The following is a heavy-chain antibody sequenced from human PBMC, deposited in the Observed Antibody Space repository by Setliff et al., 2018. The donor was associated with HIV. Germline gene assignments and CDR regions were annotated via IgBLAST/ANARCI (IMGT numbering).Heavy chain of an antibody. V-gene: IGHV3-30*02. CDR2: VRYDESNK. CDR1: GFIFSSYA. CDR3: AKVKVPTTDLYFLDY. J-gene: IGHJ4*02. D-gene: IGHD1-1*01. Sequence: GGSLSLSCAASGFIFSSYAMHWVRQAPGKGLEWVACVRYDESNKYYAESVKDRFTISRDNSKNMVYLQMNSLRAEDTALYYCAKVKVPTTDLYFLDYWGQGTPVTVSS.